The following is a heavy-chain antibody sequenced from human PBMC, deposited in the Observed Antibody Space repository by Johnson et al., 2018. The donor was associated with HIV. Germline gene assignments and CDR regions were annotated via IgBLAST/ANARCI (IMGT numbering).Heavy chain of an antibody. Sequence: VQLVESGGGLVQPGGSLRLSCAASGFTFSMYAMHWVRQAPGKGLEYVSAISSNGGSTYYADSVKGRFTISRDNSENTLYLQMDSLRAEDMAVYYCTIPYYYDSGGYQWGQGTMVTVSS. V-gene: IGHV3-64*07. D-gene: IGHD3-22*01. CDR1: GFTFSMYA. CDR3: TIPYYYDSGGYQ. J-gene: IGHJ3*01. CDR2: ISSNGGST.